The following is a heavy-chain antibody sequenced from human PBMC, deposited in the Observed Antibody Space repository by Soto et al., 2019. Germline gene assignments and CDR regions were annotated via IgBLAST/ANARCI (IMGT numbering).Heavy chain of an antibody. Sequence: AETLSLTCTVSGCSISSSSYYCDWIRQPPGRGLQWIRYIYYSGSTNYNPSLKSRVTISVDTSKNQFSLKLSSVTAADTAVYYCARATRGRIAVAGTGIYYYYGMDVWGQGTTVTV. CDR1: GCSISSSSYY. J-gene: IGHJ6*02. CDR2: IYYSGST. CDR3: ARATRGRIAVAGTGIYYYYGMDV. V-gene: IGHV4-61*05. D-gene: IGHD6-19*01.